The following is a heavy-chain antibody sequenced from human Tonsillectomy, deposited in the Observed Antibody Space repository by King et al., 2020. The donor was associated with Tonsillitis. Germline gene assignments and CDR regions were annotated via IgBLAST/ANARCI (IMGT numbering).Heavy chain of an antibody. V-gene: IGHV3-30-3*01. J-gene: IGHJ6*02. Sequence: VQLVESGGGVVQPGRSLRLSCAASGFTFSSYAMHWVRQAPGKGLEWVAVISYDGSNKYYADSVKGRFTISRDNSKNTLYLQMNSLRAEDTAVYYCARGGEAVAGSGNYYYYGMDVWGQGTTVTVSS. D-gene: IGHD6-19*01. CDR3: ARGGEAVAGSGNYYYYGMDV. CDR1: GFTFSSYA. CDR2: ISYDGSNK.